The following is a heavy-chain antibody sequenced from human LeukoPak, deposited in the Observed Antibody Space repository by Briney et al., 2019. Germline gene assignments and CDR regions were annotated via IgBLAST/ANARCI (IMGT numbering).Heavy chain of an antibody. CDR3: ARASHYSSSSGFAA. CDR2: IHHSGST. CDR1: GGSFTGYY. V-gene: IGHV4-34*01. Sequence: SETLSLTCAVYGGSFTGYYWTWIRQPPGKGLEWIGEIHHSGSTNYNPSLKNRVTISVGTSKKQFSLDLHSVTAADTAVYYCARASHYSSSSGFAAWGQGALVTVSS. J-gene: IGHJ5*02. D-gene: IGHD6-6*01.